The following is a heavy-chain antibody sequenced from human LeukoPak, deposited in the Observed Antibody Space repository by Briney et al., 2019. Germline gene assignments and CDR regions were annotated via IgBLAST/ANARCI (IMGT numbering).Heavy chain of an antibody. V-gene: IGHV3-74*01. Sequence: GQSLRLSCVASGFTFTKYSMYWVRQAPGKGLEWVSPINKDGSNTRYADSVEGRFTMSRDNDNNTLYLQMNGLSVEDTAMYYCARDYIDYEDWGQGTMVTVSS. CDR3: ARDYIDYED. CDR1: GFTFTKYS. CDR2: INKDGSNT. D-gene: IGHD5-12*01. J-gene: IGHJ4*02.